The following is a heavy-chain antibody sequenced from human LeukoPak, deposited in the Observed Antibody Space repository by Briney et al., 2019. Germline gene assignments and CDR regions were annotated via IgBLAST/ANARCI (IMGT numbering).Heavy chain of an antibody. V-gene: IGHV3-48*01. CDR1: GFTFSSYS. CDR3: AREDCGGDCFELDY. D-gene: IGHD2-21*01. Sequence: GGSLRLSCAASGFTFSSYSMNWVRQAPGKGLEWVSYISSSSSTIYYADSVKGRFTISRDNAKNSLYLQMNSLRAEDTAVYYCAREDCGGDCFELDYWGQGTLVTVSS. CDR2: ISSSSSTI. J-gene: IGHJ4*02.